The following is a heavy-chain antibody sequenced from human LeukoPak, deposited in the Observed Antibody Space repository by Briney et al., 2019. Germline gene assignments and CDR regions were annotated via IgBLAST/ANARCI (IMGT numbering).Heavy chain of an antibody. CDR2: IIPIFATA. CDR1: GGTFNNYT. Sequence: SVKVSCRASGGTFNNYTISWVRQAPGHGLEWMGGIIPIFATANYAQRFQGKVTITADKSTSTAYMELSSLRSEDTAVYYCARGGSYYDSSRYYRNWGQGTLVTVSS. V-gene: IGHV1-69*06. CDR3: ARGGSYYDSSRYYRN. J-gene: IGHJ4*02. D-gene: IGHD3-22*01.